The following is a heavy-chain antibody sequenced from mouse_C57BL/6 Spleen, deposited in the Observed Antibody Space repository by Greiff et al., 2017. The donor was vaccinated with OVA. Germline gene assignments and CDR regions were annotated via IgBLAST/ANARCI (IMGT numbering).Heavy chain of an antibody. D-gene: IGHD1-1*01. J-gene: IGHJ2*01. CDR2: INPNNGGT. CDR1: GYTFTDYY. Sequence: EVQLQQSGPELVKPGASVKISCKASGYTFTDYYMNWVKQSHGKSLEWIGDINPNNGGTSYNQKFKGKATLTVDKSSSTAYMELRSLTSEDSAVYYCADGSSYARFDYWGQGTTLTVSS. CDR3: ADGSSYARFDY. V-gene: IGHV1-26*01.